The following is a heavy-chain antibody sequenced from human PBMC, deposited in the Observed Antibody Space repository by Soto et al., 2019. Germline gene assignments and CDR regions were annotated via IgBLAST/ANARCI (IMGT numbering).Heavy chain of an antibody. Sequence: ESLSLTCAVSGGSISSDYWWTWVRQPPGKGLEWIAEMYHSGSTNYNPSLKIRVTISVDKSKNQISLKLSSVTAADTAVYYCARVLSSGWSRFDYWGQGTLVTVSS. J-gene: IGHJ4*02. D-gene: IGHD3-22*01. CDR2: MYHSGST. V-gene: IGHV4-4*02. CDR1: GGSISSDYW. CDR3: ARVLSSGWSRFDY.